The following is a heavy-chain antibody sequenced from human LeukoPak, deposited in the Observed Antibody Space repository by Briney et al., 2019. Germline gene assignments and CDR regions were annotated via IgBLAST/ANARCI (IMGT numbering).Heavy chain of an antibody. CDR2: INPNSGGT. Sequence: ASVKVSCKASGYTFTGYYMHWVRQAPGQGLEWMGWINPNSGGTNYAQKFQGRVTMTRDTSISTAYMELSRLRSDDTAVYYCARGVATKYYCYYMDVWGKGTTVTISS. V-gene: IGHV1-2*02. CDR3: ARGVATKYYCYYMDV. D-gene: IGHD5-12*01. J-gene: IGHJ6*03. CDR1: GYTFTGYY.